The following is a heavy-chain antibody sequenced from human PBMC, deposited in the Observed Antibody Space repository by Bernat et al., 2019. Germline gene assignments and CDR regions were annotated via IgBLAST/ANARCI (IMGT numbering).Heavy chain of an antibody. Sequence: QVHLQQWGARLLKPSETLSLTCAVYIGSFSGHYWTWVRQPPGKGLEWVGEINDSGRSKYNPSLESRVTMSVDTSKNQFSLKLASVTAADTAVYYCARSVSIIYYYYGMDVWGQGTTVTVSS. D-gene: IGHD3-10*01. CDR2: INDSGRS. CDR3: ARSVSIIYYYYGMDV. J-gene: IGHJ6*02. CDR1: IGSFSGHY. V-gene: IGHV4-34*01.